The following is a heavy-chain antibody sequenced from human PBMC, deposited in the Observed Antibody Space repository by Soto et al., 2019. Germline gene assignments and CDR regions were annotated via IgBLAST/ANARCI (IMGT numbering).Heavy chain of an antibody. CDR3: ARVSEGWLRFVPGYYYYGMDV. D-gene: IGHD5-12*01. CDR1: GGSISSYY. Sequence: SETLSLTCTVSGGSISSYYWSWIRQPPGKGLEWIGYIYYSGSTNYNPSLKSRVTISVDTSKNQFSLKLSSVTAADTAVYYCARVSEGWLRFVPGYYYYGMDVWGQGTTVTVSS. V-gene: IGHV4-59*01. CDR2: IYYSGST. J-gene: IGHJ6*02.